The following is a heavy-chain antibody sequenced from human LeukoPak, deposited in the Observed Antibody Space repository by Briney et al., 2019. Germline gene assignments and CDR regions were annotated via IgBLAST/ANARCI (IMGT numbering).Heavy chain of an antibody. V-gene: IGHV1-2*02. CDR2: INPNSGGT. CDR3: ARAGGYCGRISCPYYFDY. CDR1: GYTFTGYY. J-gene: IGHJ4*02. D-gene: IGHD2-15*01. Sequence: ASVKVSCKASGYTFTGYYMHWVRQAPGQGLEWMGWINPNSGGTNYAQKFQGRVTMTRDPSISTAYMELSRLRSDDTAVYYCARAGGYCGRISCPYYFDYWGQGSLVAVSS.